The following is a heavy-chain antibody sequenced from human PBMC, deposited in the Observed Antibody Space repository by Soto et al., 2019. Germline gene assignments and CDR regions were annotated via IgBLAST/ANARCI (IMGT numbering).Heavy chain of an antibody. CDR2: IWYDGSNK. Sequence: LRLSCAASGFTFSSYGMHWVRQAPGKGLEWVAVIWYDGSNKYYADSVKGRFTISRDNSNNTVYLQMNSLRAEDTAVYYCVGQEVLASHYYFYYGMDGWGQGXTVTV. CDR3: VGQEVLASHYYFYYGMDG. D-gene: IGHD2-15*01. V-gene: IGHV3-33*01. CDR1: GFTFSSYG. J-gene: IGHJ6*02.